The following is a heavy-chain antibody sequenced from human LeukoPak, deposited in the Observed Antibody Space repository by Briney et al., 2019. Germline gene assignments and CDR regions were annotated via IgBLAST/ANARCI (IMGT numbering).Heavy chain of an antibody. CDR2: IWYDGSQK. Sequence: PGMSLRLSCAASGFTFRNYGMHWVRQAPGKGLEWVAVIWYDGSQKYSADSVKGRFAISRDNSKNTLYLQMNSLRVEDTAVYHCARGYYYGSGSPGPHGMDVWGQGTTVTVSS. CDR3: ARGYYYGSGSPGPHGMDV. J-gene: IGHJ6*02. D-gene: IGHD3-10*01. V-gene: IGHV3-33*01. CDR1: GFTFRNYG.